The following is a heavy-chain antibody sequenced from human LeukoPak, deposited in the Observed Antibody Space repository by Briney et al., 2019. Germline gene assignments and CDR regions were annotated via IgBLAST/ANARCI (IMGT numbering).Heavy chain of an antibody. CDR3: ARDRGYGDSWDFVL. Sequence: SETLSLTCTVSGGSISSYYWSWIRQPPGKGLEWIGYIYYSGSTNYNPSLKSRVTISVDTSKNQFSLKLSSVTAADTAVYYCARDRGYGDSWDFVLWGRGTLVTVSS. CDR1: GGSISSYY. CDR2: IYYSGST. D-gene: IGHD4-17*01. J-gene: IGHJ2*01. V-gene: IGHV4-59*01.